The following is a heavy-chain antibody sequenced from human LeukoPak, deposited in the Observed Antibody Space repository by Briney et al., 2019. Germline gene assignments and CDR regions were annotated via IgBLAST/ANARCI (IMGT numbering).Heavy chain of an antibody. CDR3: ARGEYYDFWGALPPHGWFDP. CDR2: IYTSGST. J-gene: IGHJ5*02. CDR1: GGSISSYY. D-gene: IGHD3-3*01. V-gene: IGHV4-4*09. Sequence: SETLSLTCTVSGGSISSYYWSWIRQPPGKGLEWIWYIYTSGSTNYNPSLKSRVTISVDTSKNQFSLKLSSVTAADTAVYYCARGEYYDFWGALPPHGWFDPWGQGTLVTVSP.